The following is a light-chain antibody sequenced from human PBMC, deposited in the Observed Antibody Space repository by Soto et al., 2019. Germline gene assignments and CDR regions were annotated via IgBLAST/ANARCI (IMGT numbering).Light chain of an antibody. CDR2: AAS. CDR3: QKYNSAPALT. Sequence: DIQMTQSPSSLSASVGDRVTITCRASQGISNYLAWYQQKPGKVPKLLIYAASTLQSGVPSRFSGSGSGTDFTLTISSLQPEDVATYYCQKYNSAPALTFGVGTNVEIK. V-gene: IGKV1-27*01. CDR1: QGISNY. J-gene: IGKJ4*01.